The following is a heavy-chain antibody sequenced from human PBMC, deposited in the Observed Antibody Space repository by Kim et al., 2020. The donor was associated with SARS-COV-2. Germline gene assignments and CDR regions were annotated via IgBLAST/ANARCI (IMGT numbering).Heavy chain of an antibody. V-gene: IGHV4-30-2*04. Sequence: KSRVTIPVDTYKNQFSLKLSAVTAADTAVYYCARSGLLWFVELLPDAFDIWGQGTMVTVSS. CDR3: ARSGLLWFVELLPDAFDI. D-gene: IGHD3-10*01. J-gene: IGHJ3*02.